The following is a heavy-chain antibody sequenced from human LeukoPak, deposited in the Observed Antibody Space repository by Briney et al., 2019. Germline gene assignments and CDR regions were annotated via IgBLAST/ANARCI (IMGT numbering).Heavy chain of an antibody. CDR2: IKQDGSEK. D-gene: IGHD2-2*01. V-gene: IGHV3-7*05. J-gene: IGHJ6*02. CDR1: EFTFSSYW. CDR3: AKGALGYCSSTSCYAGMDV. Sequence: GGSLRLSCAAFEFTFSSYWMSWVRQAPGKGLEWVANIKQDGSEKYYVDSVKGRFTISRDNSKNTLYLQMNSLRAEDTAVYYCAKGALGYCSSTSCYAGMDVWGQGTTVTVSS.